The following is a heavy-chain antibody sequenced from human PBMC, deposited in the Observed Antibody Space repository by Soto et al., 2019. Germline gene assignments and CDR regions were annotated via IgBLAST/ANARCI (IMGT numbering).Heavy chain of an antibody. J-gene: IGHJ6*03. CDR1: GGSIRGSNSF. CDR3: ARGSGDYYYYYYMDV. CDR2: IFYSGKT. V-gene: IGHV4-39*07. Sequence: PSETLSLTCTVSGGSIRGSNSFWDWIRQSPGKELEWIGNIFYSGKTYYNPSLKSRVTISVDTSKNQFSLKLSSVTAADTAVYYCARGSGDYYYYYYMDVWGKGTTVTVSS.